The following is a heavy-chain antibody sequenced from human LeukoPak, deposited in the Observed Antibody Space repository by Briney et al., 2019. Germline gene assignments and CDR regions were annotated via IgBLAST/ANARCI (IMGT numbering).Heavy chain of an antibody. J-gene: IGHJ4*02. Sequence: SETLSLTCTVSVGSISGSRYSRGWIRQPPGKGLEWIGNINFSGRTYYNPSLKSRVTISVDTSKNQFSLKLNSVTAADTAIYHCARLVPEATSRDFDYWGQGTLVTVSS. CDR1: VGSISGSRYS. D-gene: IGHD5-24*01. CDR2: INFSGRT. CDR3: ARLVPEATSRDFDY. V-gene: IGHV4-39*01.